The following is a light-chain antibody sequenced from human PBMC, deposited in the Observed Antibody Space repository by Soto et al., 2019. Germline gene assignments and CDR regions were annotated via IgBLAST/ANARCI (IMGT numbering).Light chain of an antibody. CDR3: SSYAGSNNVVV. CDR1: SSDVGGYNY. J-gene: IGLJ2*01. V-gene: IGLV2-8*01. Sequence: QSVLTQPPSASGSPGQSVTISCTGTSSDVGGYNYVSWYQQHPGKAPKLMIYEVSKRPSGVPDRFSGSKSGNTASLTVSGLQAEDYADYYCSSYAGSNNVVVFGGGTKLTVL. CDR2: EVS.